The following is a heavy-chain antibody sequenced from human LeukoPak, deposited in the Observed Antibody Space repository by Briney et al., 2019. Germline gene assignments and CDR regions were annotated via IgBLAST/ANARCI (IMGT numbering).Heavy chain of an antibody. D-gene: IGHD3-22*01. V-gene: IGHV1-18*01. Sequence: VASVKVSCKASGYSFTSYGITWVRQAPGQGLEWMGWISACNGYTNYAQKLQGRVTMTTDTSTTTAYMELRSLRSDDTAVYYCARVAQHRYYYDSSDYRYYFDYWGQGTLVTVSS. CDR2: ISACNGYT. CDR1: GYSFTSYG. J-gene: IGHJ4*02. CDR3: ARVAQHRYYYDSSDYRYYFDY.